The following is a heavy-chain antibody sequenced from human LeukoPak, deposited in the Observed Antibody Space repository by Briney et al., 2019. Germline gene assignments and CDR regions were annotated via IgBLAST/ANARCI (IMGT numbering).Heavy chain of an antibody. V-gene: IGHV4-39*01. J-gene: IGHJ4*02. CDR1: GGPVSSSTYY. D-gene: IGHD3-22*01. CDR2: TYYSGST. CDR3: ARSHPDYYDSSGYLFDY. Sequence: SETLSLTCTVSGGPVSSSTYYWGWIRQPPGKGLEWIGSTYYSGSTYYNPSLKSRFTISVDTSKNQFSLKLSSVTAADTAVYYCARSHPDYYDSSGYLFDYWGQGTLVTVSS.